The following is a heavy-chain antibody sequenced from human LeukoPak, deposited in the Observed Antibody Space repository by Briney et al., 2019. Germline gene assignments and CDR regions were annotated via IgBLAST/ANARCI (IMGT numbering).Heavy chain of an antibody. CDR3: ARDNRYYDSSGAGVFDY. CDR2: INHSGST. D-gene: IGHD3-22*01. Sequence: PSETLSLTCAVYGGSFSGYYWSWIRQPPGKGLEWIGEINHSGSTNYNPSLKSRVTISVDTSKNQFSLKLSSVTAADTAVYYCARDNRYYDSSGAGVFDYWGQGILVTVSS. CDR1: GGSFSGYY. J-gene: IGHJ4*02. V-gene: IGHV4-34*01.